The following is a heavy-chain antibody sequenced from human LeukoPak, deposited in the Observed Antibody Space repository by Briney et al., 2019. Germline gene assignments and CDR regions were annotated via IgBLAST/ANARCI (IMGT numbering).Heavy chain of an antibody. V-gene: IGHV4-4*07. Sequence: SGTLSLTCMVSGGSISSYYRSWLGQPAGKGLEGVGRIYTSGSTNYNHSLKSRVTMSVDTSNNQFSLKLSSVTAADTAVYYCARDSSYFDYWGQGTLVTVSS. CDR3: ARDSSYFDY. CDR1: GGSISSYY. J-gene: IGHJ4*02. CDR2: IYTSGST.